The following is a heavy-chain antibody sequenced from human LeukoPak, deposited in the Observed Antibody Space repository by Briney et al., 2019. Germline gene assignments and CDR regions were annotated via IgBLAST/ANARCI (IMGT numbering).Heavy chain of an antibody. CDR2: MHPGGTT. J-gene: IGHJ6*03. D-gene: IGHD2-15*01. CDR3: ARYGVVIASTFYYMDV. V-gene: IGHV4-59*02. CDR1: GDSVSNYY. Sequence: SETLSLTCNVSGDSVSNYYWSWIRQSPGKGLEWIAFMHPGGTTKYSPSLMSRVAMSVDTSNNQFSLTLTSLTAADTAVYYCARYGVVIASTFYYMDVWGKGTAVTVSS.